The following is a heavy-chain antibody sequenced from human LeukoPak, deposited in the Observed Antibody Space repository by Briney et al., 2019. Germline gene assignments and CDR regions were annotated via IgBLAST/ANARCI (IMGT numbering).Heavy chain of an antibody. J-gene: IGHJ5*02. CDR1: GGSFSGYY. CDR3: ARGALTIFGVVIIRPYNWFDP. Sequence: SETLSLPCAVYGGSFSGYYWSWIRQPPGKGLEWIGEINHSGSTNYNPSLKSRVTISVDTSKNQFSLKLSSVTAADTAVYYCARGALTIFGVVIIRPYNWFDPWGQGTLVTVSS. D-gene: IGHD3-3*01. CDR2: INHSGST. V-gene: IGHV4-34*01.